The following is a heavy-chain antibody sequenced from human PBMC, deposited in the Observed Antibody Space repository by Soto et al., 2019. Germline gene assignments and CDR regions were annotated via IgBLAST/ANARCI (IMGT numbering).Heavy chain of an antibody. CDR3: TTGSITMVRGPIPPH. D-gene: IGHD3-10*01. Sequence: PVGSLRLSCAASGFTFSNAWMSWVRQAPGKGLEWVGRIKSKTDGGTTDYAAPVKGRFTISRDDSKNTLYLQMNSLKTEDTAVYYCTTGSITMVRGPIPPHWGQGTLVTVSS. CDR2: IKSKTDGGTT. V-gene: IGHV3-15*01. J-gene: IGHJ4*02. CDR1: GFTFSNAW.